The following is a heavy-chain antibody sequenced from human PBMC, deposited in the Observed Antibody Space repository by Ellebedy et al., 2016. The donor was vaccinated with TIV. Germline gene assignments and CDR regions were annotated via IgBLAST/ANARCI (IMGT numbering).Heavy chain of an antibody. V-gene: IGHV1-2*02. Sequence: ASVKVSXKASGYTFTGYHFHWLRQAPGQGLEWVASINPDSGFTAYAQNFQGRVTVTRDTSISTAYIELSRLSSDDTAVYYCAREGGGAAGGKNFDYWGQGTLVTVSS. CDR1: GYTFTGYH. CDR2: INPDSGFT. D-gene: IGHD4-23*01. CDR3: AREGGGAAGGKNFDY. J-gene: IGHJ4*02.